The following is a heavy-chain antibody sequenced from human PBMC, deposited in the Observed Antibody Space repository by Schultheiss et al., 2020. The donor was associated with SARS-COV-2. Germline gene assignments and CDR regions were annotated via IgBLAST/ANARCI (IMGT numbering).Heavy chain of an antibody. CDR1: GFTFSSYS. V-gene: IGHV3-30*18. Sequence: GGSLRLSCAASGFTFSSYSMNWVRQAPGKGLEWVAVISYDGSNKYYADSVKGRFTISRDNSKNTLYLQMNSLRAEDTAVYYCAKDSIPNELRYYYYGMDVWGQGTTVTVSS. D-gene: IGHD1-7*01. CDR3: AKDSIPNELRYYYYGMDV. CDR2: ISYDGSNK. J-gene: IGHJ6*02.